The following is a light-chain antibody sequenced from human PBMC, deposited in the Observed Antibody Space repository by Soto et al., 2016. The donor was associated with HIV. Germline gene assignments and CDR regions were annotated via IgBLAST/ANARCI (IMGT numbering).Light chain of an antibody. V-gene: IGKV2-28*01. CDR1: QSLLRGNEYNY. J-gene: IGKJ2*01. CDR3: MQGIHLPKT. CDR2: LGS. Sequence: DIVLTQSPLSLPVTPGEPASISCRSSQSLLRGNEYNYLDWYVQKPGQSPQLVIYLGSNRASGVPDRFSGSGSGTDFTLKISRVEAEDVGVYYCMQGIHLPKTFGQGTKLEI.